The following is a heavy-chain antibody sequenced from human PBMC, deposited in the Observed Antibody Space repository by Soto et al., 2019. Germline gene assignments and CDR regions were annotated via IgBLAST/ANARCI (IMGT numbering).Heavy chain of an antibody. CDR2: IWYDGSLQ. CDR1: GFSFENYG. Sequence: QVQMVEPGGGVVQPGRSLRLSCAASGFSFENYGMHWVRQAPGRGLERVAIIWYDGSLQYYAAAVKGRFTISRDNSKNTLYLEMNSLRGEDTAVYYCANLWGDGYNLGQDYNGMDVWGQGTTVIVSS. D-gene: IGHD5-12*01. J-gene: IGHJ6*02. V-gene: IGHV3-33*06. CDR3: ANLWGDGYNLGQDYNGMDV.